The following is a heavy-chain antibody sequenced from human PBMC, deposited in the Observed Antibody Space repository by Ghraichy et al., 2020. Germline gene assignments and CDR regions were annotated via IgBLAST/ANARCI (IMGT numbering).Heavy chain of an antibody. V-gene: IGHV4-39*01. Sequence: SETLSLTCTVSGGSISSSSYYWGWIRQPPGKWLEWIGSIYYSGSTYYNPSLKSRVTISVDTSKNQFSLKLSSVTAADTAVYYCWGEWELLGHYYYGMDVWGQGTTVTVSS. CDR3: WGEWELLGHYYYGMDV. D-gene: IGHD1-26*01. CDR2: IYYSGST. CDR1: GGSISSSSYY. J-gene: IGHJ6*02.